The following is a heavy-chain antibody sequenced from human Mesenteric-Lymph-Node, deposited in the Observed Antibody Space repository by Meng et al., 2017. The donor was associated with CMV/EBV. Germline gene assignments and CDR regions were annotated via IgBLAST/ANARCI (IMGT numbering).Heavy chain of an antibody. CDR1: GFTFDDYA. V-gene: IGHV3-9*01. Sequence: SLKISCAASGFTFDDYAMHWVRQAPGKGLEWVSCISWNSGTVGYADSVKGRFTISRDNAKSSLYLQMNSLRAEDTALYYCAKDARTWSSFDYWGQGTLVTVSS. J-gene: IGHJ4*02. CDR2: ISWNSGTV. CDR3: AKDARTWSSFDY.